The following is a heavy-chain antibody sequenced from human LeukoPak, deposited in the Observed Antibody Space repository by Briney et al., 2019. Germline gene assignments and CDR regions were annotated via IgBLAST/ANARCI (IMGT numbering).Heavy chain of an antibody. J-gene: IGHJ4*02. Sequence: SETLSLTCTVSGGSISSHYWSWIRQPPGKGLEWIGYIYYSGSTNYNPSPKSRVTISVDTSKNQFSLKLSSVTAADTAVYYCARDSAAGTEAFDYWGQGTLVTVSS. CDR3: ARDSAAGTEAFDY. CDR2: IYYSGST. CDR1: GGSISSHY. V-gene: IGHV4-59*11. D-gene: IGHD6-13*01.